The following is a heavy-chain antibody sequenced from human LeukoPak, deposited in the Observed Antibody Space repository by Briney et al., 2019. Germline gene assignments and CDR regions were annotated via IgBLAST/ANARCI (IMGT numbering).Heavy chain of an antibody. CDR2: IYYSGIT. J-gene: IGHJ4*02. D-gene: IGHD6-25*01. Sequence: PSETLSLTCTVSGGSISSFYWSWIRQPPGKGLEWIGYIYYSGITNYNPSLKSRVTISVDTSKNQFSLELNSVTAADTAVYYCAAAFDYWGQGTLVTVSS. CDR3: AAAFDY. V-gene: IGHV4-59*08. CDR1: GGSISSFY.